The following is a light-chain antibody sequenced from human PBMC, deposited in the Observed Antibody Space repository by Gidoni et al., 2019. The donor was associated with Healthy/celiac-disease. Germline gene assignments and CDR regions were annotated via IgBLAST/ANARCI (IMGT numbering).Light chain of an antibody. CDR1: QSVLYSSNNKNY. V-gene: IGKV4-1*01. CDR3: QQYYSSPQT. CDR2: WAS. Sequence: DIVMTQFPDSLAVSLGERATINCKSSQSVLYSSNNKNYLAWYQQKPGQPPKLLIYWASTRESGVPDRFSGSGSGTEFTLTISSLQAEDVAVYYCQQYYSSPQTFGQGTKLEIK. J-gene: IGKJ2*01.